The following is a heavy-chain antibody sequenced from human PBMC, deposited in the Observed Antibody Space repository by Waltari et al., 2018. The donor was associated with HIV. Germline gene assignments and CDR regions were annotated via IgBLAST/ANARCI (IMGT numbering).Heavy chain of an antibody. V-gene: IGHV3-49*03. Sequence: EVQLGESGGGLVQPGRSLRLSCATSGFSFGDYAMSWFRQAPGKGLEWVEFIRSKAYGGKTQYAASVKGRFTISRDDSKSIAYLQMNSLKTEDTALYYCTRGTFTVTYYFDYWGRGTLVTVSS. J-gene: IGHJ4*02. CDR2: IRSKAYGGKT. CDR1: GFSFGDYA. CDR3: TRGTFTVTYYFDY. D-gene: IGHD4-17*01.